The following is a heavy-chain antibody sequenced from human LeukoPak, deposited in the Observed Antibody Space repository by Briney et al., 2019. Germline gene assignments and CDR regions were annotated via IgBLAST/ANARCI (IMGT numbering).Heavy chain of an antibody. CDR1: GGSISSYY. CDR2: IYYSGSA. CDR3: ARTPNVYYYYMDV. J-gene: IGHJ6*03. D-gene: IGHD2-15*01. Sequence: PSETLSLTCTVSGGSISSYYWSWIRQPPGKGLEWIGYIYYSGSANYNPSLKSRVTISVDTSKNQFSVKLSSVTAADTAVYYCARTPNVYYYYMDVWGKGTTVTVSS. V-gene: IGHV4-59*01.